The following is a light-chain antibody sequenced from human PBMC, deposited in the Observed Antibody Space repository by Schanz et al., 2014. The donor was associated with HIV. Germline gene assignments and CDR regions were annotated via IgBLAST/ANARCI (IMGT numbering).Light chain of an antibody. CDR3: QQYGSSPAT. CDR1: HSVSSN. V-gene: IGKV3-15*01. Sequence: EIVMTQSPATLSLSPGERATLSCRASHSVSSNLAWYQQKPGQAPRLLIYGASTRATGIPARFSGSGSGTEFTLTISSLQSEDFAVYYCQQYGSSPATFGQGTKVES. CDR2: GAS. J-gene: IGKJ1*01.